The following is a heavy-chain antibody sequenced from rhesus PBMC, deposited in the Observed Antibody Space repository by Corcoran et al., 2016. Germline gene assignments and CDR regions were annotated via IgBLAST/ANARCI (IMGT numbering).Heavy chain of an antibody. D-gene: IGHD6-25*01. Sequence: QVQLQESGPGLVKPAETLSLTCAVSGGSISDDYYWSWIRQPPGKGLEWIGYIYVSGGDTNYNPSLKNRVTISIDTSKNQFSLKLSSVTAADTAVYYCASPIAAVRYYFDYWGQGVLVTVSS. CDR2: IYVSGGDT. CDR1: GGSISDDYY. CDR3: ASPIAAVRYYFDY. V-gene: IGHV4-106*01. J-gene: IGHJ4*01.